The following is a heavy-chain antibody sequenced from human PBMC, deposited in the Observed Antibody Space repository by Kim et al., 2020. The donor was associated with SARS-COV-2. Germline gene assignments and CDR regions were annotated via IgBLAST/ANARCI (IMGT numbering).Heavy chain of an antibody. V-gene: IGHV3-23*01. Sequence: RTYYADTGRGGLPISGDHSRNPLYHKMNSLRAEDTAVYYCAKDGPRVGFFFDYWGQGTLVTVSS. CDR2: RT. CDR3: AKDGPRVGFFFDY. J-gene: IGHJ4*02. D-gene: IGHD3-10*01.